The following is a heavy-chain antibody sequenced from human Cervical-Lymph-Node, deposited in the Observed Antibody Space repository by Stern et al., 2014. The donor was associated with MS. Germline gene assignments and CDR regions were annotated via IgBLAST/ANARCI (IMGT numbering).Heavy chain of an antibody. Sequence: VQLVQSGVEVKKPGASVKVSCKASGYSFISYGINWVRQAPGQGLEWMGWLSAKNGDTNYAQKFRGRVTMTSDTSTSTIYMELRSLTSDDTAMYYCARDYSASGGWDGVYFDIWGQGTLVTVSS. J-gene: IGHJ4*02. CDR1: GYSFISYG. V-gene: IGHV1-18*01. D-gene: IGHD2-15*01. CDR2: LSAKNGDT. CDR3: ARDYSASGGWDGVYFDI.